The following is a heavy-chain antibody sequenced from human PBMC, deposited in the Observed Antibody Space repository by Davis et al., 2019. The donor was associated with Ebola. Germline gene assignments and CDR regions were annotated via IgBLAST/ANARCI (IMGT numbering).Heavy chain of an antibody. D-gene: IGHD3-16*01. CDR3: ARNLPKLGETGGFFDS. V-gene: IGHV4-34*01. Sequence: PSETLSLTCAVYGGSFSGYYWSWLRQTPGKGLECIGEINHSGTTNYNPSLKNRLTISVDTSKNQFSLKLNSVTAADTAVYYCARNLPKLGETGGFFDSWGRGTRVTVSS. CDR1: GGSFSGYY. CDR2: INHSGTT. J-gene: IGHJ4*02.